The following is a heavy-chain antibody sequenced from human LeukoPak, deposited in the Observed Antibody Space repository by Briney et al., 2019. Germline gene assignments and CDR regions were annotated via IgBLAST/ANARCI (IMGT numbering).Heavy chain of an antibody. Sequence: PGRSLRLSCAASGFTFSDHGMHWVRQAPGKGLEWVALISYDGGNNYYADSVKGRFTISRDNSKNTLYLQIDSLRADDTSMYYCARARGLYGRGYYALDVWGQGTTVTVSS. J-gene: IGHJ6*02. CDR2: ISYDGGNN. CDR3: ARARGLYGRGYYALDV. D-gene: IGHD2-8*01. V-gene: IGHV3-30*03. CDR1: GFTFSDHG.